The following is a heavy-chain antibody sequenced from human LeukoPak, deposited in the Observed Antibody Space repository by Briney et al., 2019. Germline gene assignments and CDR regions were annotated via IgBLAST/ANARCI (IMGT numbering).Heavy chain of an antibody. CDR2: IRQDGNEE. J-gene: IGHJ4*02. D-gene: IGHD1-1*01. CDR3: ARSTGWHPSPED. V-gene: IGHV3-7*01. Sequence: PGGSLRLSCAASGFSFSRYWMSWVRQAPGKGLEWVANIRQDGNEEYYVGSVKGRFTISRDNAKNSLYLQMNSLRVEDTAVYYCARSTGWHPSPEDWGQGTLVIVSS. CDR1: GFSFSRYW.